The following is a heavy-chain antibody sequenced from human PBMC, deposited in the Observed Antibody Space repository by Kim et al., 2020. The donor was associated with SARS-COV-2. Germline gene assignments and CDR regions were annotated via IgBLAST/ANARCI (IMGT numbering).Heavy chain of an antibody. CDR1: GFTFSSYG. Sequence: GGSLRLSCAASGFTFSSYGMHWVRQAPGKGLEWVAVIWYDGSNKYYADSVKGRFTISRDNSKNTLYLQMNSLRAEDTAVYYCARPSQSYDFWSGYHAPYYYYGMDVWGQGTTVTVSS. CDR2: IWYDGSNK. D-gene: IGHD3-3*01. CDR3: ARPSQSYDFWSGYHAPYYYYGMDV. J-gene: IGHJ6*02. V-gene: IGHV3-33*08.